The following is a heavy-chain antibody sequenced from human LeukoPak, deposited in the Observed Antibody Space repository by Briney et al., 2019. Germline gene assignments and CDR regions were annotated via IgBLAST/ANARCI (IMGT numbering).Heavy chain of an antibody. CDR3: ARDSLIQYGSGSYWGFDY. V-gene: IGHV3-7*03. CDR2: IKTDGSDK. J-gene: IGHJ4*02. D-gene: IGHD3-10*01. CDR1: GFIFSSYW. Sequence: GGSLRLSCAASGFIFSSYWMSWVRQAPGKGPEWVGDIKTDGSDKYYVGSVKGRFTISRDNAKNSLYLQMNSLRAEDTAVYYCARDSLIQYGSGSYWGFDYWGQGILVTVSS.